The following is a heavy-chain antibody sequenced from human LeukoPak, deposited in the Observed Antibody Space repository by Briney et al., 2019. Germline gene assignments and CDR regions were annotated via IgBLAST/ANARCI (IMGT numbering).Heavy chain of an antibody. D-gene: IGHD2-2*01. V-gene: IGHV3-30-3*01. CDR1: GFTFSSYA. CDR3: ARDRRRYCSSTSCSLFDY. CDR2: ISYDGSNK. J-gene: IGHJ4*02. Sequence: PGGSLRLSCAASGFTFSSYAMHWVRQAPGKGLEWVAVISYDGSNKYYADSVKGRFTISRDNSKNTLYLQMNSLRDEDTAVYYCARDRRRYCSSTSCSLFDYWGQGTLVTVSS.